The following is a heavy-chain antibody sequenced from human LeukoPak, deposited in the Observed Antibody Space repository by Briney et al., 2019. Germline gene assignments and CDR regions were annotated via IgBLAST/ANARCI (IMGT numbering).Heavy chain of an antibody. V-gene: IGHV4-31*03. J-gene: IGHJ3*02. Sequence: SETLSLTCTVSGGSISSGGYYWSWIRQRPGKGLEYIGYIYYSGSAYYNPSLKSRVTISVDTSKNQFSLKLNSVTAADTAVYYCARDVVSIEAFDIWGQGTMVTVSS. CDR3: ARDVVSIEAFDI. CDR1: GGSISSGGYY. D-gene: IGHD2-21*01. CDR2: IYYSGSA.